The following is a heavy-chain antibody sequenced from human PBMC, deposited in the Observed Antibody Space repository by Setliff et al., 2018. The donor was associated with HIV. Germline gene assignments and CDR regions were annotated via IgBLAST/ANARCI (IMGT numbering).Heavy chain of an antibody. D-gene: IGHD6-19*01. CDR2: IIPILGIA. CDR1: GGTFSSYA. J-gene: IGHJ5*02. V-gene: IGHV1-69*10. CDR3: VRGYRSAWNSWFDA. Sequence: ASVKVSCKASGGTFSSYAISWVRQAPGQGLEWMGGIIPILGIANYAQKFQGRVTITADKSTSTAYMELSSLRADDTAVYYCVRGYRSAWNSWFDAWGQGTRVTVSS.